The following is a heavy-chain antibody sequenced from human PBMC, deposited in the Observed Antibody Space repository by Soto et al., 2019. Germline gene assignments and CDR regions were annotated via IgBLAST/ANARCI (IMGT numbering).Heavy chain of an antibody. D-gene: IGHD4-17*01. CDR1: GFFFTDYF. CDR2: ISPSGDVT. CDR3: ARAGGTTVTGLWHFDS. Sequence: QVQLAESGGGLVKSGGSLTLSCSTSGFFFTDYFMSWIRQAPGKGLEWVSYISPSGDVTHYADSVKGRFTISRDNTKKTLYLEMNSLRAEDTAVYYCARAGGTTVTGLWHFDSWGQGTLVTVSS. J-gene: IGHJ4*02. V-gene: IGHV3-11*04.